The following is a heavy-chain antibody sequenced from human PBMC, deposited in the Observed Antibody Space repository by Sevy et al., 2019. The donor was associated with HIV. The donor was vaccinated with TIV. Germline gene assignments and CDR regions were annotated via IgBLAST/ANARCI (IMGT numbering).Heavy chain of an antibody. D-gene: IGHD1-26*01. CDR2: INAGNGNT. CDR3: ARGVGEGWFDP. V-gene: IGHV1-3*01. J-gene: IGHJ5*02. CDR1: GYTFTSYA. Sequence: ASVKVSCKASGYTFTSYAMHWVRQAPGQRLEWMGWINAGNGNTKYPQKFQGRVTITRDTSASTAYMELSSLRSEDTAVYYCARGVGEGWFDPWGQGTLVTVSS.